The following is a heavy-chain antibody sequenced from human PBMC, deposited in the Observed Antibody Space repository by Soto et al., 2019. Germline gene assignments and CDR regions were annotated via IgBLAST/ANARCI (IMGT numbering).Heavy chain of an antibody. CDR1: GGSISSGGYS. Sequence: PSETLSLTCAVSGGSISSGGYSWSWIRQPPGKGLEWIGYIYHSVSTYYNPSLKSRVTISVDRSKNQFSLKLSSVTAADTAVYYCARVPRYGGNSDGYDYWGQGTLVTVSS. CDR2: IYHSVST. J-gene: IGHJ4*02. CDR3: ARVPRYGGNSDGYDY. V-gene: IGHV4-30-2*01. D-gene: IGHD2-21*02.